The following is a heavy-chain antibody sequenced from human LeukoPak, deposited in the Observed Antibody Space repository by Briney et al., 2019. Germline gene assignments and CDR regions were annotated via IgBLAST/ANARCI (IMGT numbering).Heavy chain of an antibody. CDR2: INHSGST. Sequence: SETLSLTCAVYGGSFSGYYWSWIRQPPGKGLEWIGEINHSGSTNYNPSLKSRVTISVDTSKNQFSLKLSSVTAADTAVYYCARLIMVRGSSSYDYWGQGTLVTVSS. CDR3: ARLIMVRGSSSYDY. V-gene: IGHV4-34*01. CDR1: GGSFSGYY. D-gene: IGHD3-10*01. J-gene: IGHJ4*02.